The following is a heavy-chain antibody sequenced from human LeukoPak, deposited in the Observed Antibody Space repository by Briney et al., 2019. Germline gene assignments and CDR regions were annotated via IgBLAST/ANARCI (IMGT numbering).Heavy chain of an antibody. CDR2: IIPIFGTA. J-gene: IGHJ4*02. CDR3: ASSDDYGGYGALLF. Sequence: SVKVSCKASGGTFSSYAISWVRQAPGQGLEWMGGIIPIFGTANYAQKFQGRVTITADESTSTAYMELSSLRSEDTAVYYCASSDDYGGYGALLFGGQGTLVTVSS. D-gene: IGHD4-17*01. V-gene: IGHV1-69*13. CDR1: GGTFSSYA.